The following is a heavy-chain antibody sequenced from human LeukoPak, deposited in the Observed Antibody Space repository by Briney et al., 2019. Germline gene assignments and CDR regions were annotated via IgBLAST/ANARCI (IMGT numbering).Heavy chain of an antibody. CDR2: INTDGSST. CDR1: GFTFSSYW. Sequence: GGSLRLSCAASGFTFSSYWMHWVRQAPGKGLVWVSRINTDGSSTSYADSVKGRFTISRNNAKNTLYLQMNSLRAEDTAVYYCASGGSGWGRGYFDYWGQGTLVTVSS. V-gene: IGHV3-74*01. CDR3: ASGGSGWGRGYFDY. D-gene: IGHD6-19*01. J-gene: IGHJ4*02.